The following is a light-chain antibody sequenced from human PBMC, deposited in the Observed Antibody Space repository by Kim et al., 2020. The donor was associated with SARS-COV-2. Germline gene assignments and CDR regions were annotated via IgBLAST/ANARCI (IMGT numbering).Light chain of an antibody. CDR1: SSDVGSYNR. CDR2: EVS. V-gene: IGLV2-18*02. J-gene: IGLJ2*01. Sequence: QSALTQPPSVSGSPGQSVTISCTGTSSDVGSYNRVSWYQQPPGTAPKLIIYEVSDRPSGVPHRFSGSKSGNTASQTISWLQTEDEADYYCSSYTSSSTLICGGGTQLTVL. CDR3: SSYTSSSTLI.